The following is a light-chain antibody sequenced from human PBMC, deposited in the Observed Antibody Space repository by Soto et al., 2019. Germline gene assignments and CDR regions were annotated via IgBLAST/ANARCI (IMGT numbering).Light chain of an antibody. J-gene: IGLJ3*02. CDR1: SSNIGSNT. Sequence: QSVLTQPPSASGTPGQRVTISCSGSSSNIGSNTVNWYQQLPGTAPKLLIYSNNQRPSGVPDRFSGSKSGTSAPLAISGLQSEDEADYYCAAWDDSLNGSWVFGGGTKLTVL. CDR3: AAWDDSLNGSWV. V-gene: IGLV1-44*01. CDR2: SNN.